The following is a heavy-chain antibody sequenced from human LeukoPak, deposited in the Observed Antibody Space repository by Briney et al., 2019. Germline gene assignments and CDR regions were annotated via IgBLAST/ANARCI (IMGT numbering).Heavy chain of an antibody. D-gene: IGHD5-12*01. V-gene: IGHV3-30*18. Sequence: GGSLRLSCAASGFTFSSYGMHWVRQAPGKGLEWVAVISYDGSNKYYADSVKGRFTISRDNSKNTLYLQMNSLRAEDTAVYYCAKPRFEGVASYYYGMDVWGQGTTVTVSS. CDR3: AKPRFEGVASYYYGMDV. CDR2: ISYDGSNK. J-gene: IGHJ6*02. CDR1: GFTFSSYG.